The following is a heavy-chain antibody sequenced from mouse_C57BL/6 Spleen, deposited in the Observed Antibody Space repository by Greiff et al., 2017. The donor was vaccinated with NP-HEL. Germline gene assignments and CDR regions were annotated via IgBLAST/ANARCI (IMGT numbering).Heavy chain of an antibody. J-gene: IGHJ1*03. Sequence: VQLQQSGAELMKPGASVKLSCKATGYTFTGYWIEWVKQRPGHGLEWIGEILPGSGSTNYNEKFMGKATFTEDTSSNTAYMQLSSLTTEDSAVYDCARTSNTTVVASHWYFDVWGTGTTVTVSS. D-gene: IGHD1-1*01. V-gene: IGHV1-9*01. CDR3: ARTSNTTVVASHWYFDV. CDR2: ILPGSGST. CDR1: GYTFTGYW.